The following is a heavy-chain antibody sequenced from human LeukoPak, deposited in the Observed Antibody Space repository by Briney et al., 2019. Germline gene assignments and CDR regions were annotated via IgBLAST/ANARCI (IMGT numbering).Heavy chain of an antibody. D-gene: IGHD2-8*01. J-gene: IGHJ6*02. CDR3: ARDGIGYCPNGVCYNGMDV. Sequence: PGGSLRLSCAASGFTFDDYAMHWVRQAPGKGLEWVSGISWNSGSIGYADSVKGRFTISRDNAKNSLYLQMNSLRAEDTALYYCARDGIGYCPNGVCYNGMDVWGQGTTVTVSS. CDR2: ISWNSGSI. CDR1: GFTFDDYA. V-gene: IGHV3-9*01.